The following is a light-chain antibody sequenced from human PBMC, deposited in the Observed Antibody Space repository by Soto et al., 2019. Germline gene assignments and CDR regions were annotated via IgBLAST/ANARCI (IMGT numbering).Light chain of an antibody. CDR1: QGIVKD. V-gene: IGKV1-6*01. CDR2: GAS. CDR3: LQNYYSFRT. Sequence: AIQLTQSPSSLSASVGDRVTITFRASQGIVKDLGWYQQKPGKAPRLLIFGASFLQSGVPSRFSGSGSGTDFTLTINGLQPEDFATYYCLQNYYSFRTFGQGTKVEIK. J-gene: IGKJ1*01.